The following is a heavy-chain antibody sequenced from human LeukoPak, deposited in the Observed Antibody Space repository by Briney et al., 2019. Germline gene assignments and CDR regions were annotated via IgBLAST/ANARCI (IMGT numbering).Heavy chain of an antibody. Sequence: PGGSLKLSCAPSGFTFTSYEMNWVSKPQGKGLEWVSYISSSGSTIYYADSVKGRFTISRDNAKNSLYLQMNSLRAEDTAVYYCARGGDFDYWGQGTLVTVSS. J-gene: IGHJ4*02. CDR2: ISSSGSTI. D-gene: IGHD1-26*01. CDR1: GFTFTSYE. CDR3: ARGGDFDY. V-gene: IGHV3-48*03.